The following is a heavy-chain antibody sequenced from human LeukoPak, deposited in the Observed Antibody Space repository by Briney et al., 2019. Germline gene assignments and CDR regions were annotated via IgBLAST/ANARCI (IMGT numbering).Heavy chain of an antibody. CDR3: ARDLPGWRLGYCMDV. CDR1: GGTFSSYT. Sequence: SVKVSCKASGGTFSSYTISRVRQAPGQGLEWMGRIIPILDIANYAQKFQGRVTITADKSTSTAYMELSSLRSEDTAVYYCARDLPGWRLGYCMDVWGKGTTVTVSS. D-gene: IGHD7-27*01. CDR2: IIPILDIA. J-gene: IGHJ6*03. V-gene: IGHV1-69*04.